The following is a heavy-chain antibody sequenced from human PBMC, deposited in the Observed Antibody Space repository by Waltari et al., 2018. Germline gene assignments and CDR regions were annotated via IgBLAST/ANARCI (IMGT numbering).Heavy chain of an antibody. J-gene: IGHJ5*02. CDR3: AREGFRLNWFDP. V-gene: IGHV4-61*02. Sequence: QVQLQESGPGLVKPSQTLSLTCTVSGGSISTGSSYWSWIRQPAGKGLEWIGRIYTSGSTNYNPSLKSRVTISVDTSKNQFSLKLSSVTAADTAVYYCAREGFRLNWFDPWGQGTLVTVSS. CDR1: GGSISTGSSY. D-gene: IGHD2-15*01. CDR2: IYTSGST.